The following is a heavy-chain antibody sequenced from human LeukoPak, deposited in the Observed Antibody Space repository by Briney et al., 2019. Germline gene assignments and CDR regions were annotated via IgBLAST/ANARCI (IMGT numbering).Heavy chain of an antibody. CDR3: ARQAYSSGWSYYFDY. CDR2: IYPGDSDT. J-gene: IGHJ4*02. CDR1: GYSFTSYW. Sequence: GESLKISCQGSGYSFTSYWIGWVRQMPGKGLEWMGIIYPGDSDTRYSPSFQGQVTISADKSISTAYLQWSSLKASDTAMYYCARQAYSSGWSYYFDYWGQGTLVTVSS. V-gene: IGHV5-51*01. D-gene: IGHD6-19*01.